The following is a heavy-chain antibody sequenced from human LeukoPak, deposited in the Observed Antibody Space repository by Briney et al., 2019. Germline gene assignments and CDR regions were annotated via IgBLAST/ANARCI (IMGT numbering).Heavy chain of an antibody. CDR2: ITRDSSTE. CDR3: AKESAEARGYYDSRAISSGVY. D-gene: IGHD3-22*01. Sequence: GGSLTLSCAASGFTLSSYILHWVRQTPDKGLEWVALITRDSSTENYADSVKGRFTVSRDNSKNTLYLQMNSPRAEDTAVYYCAKESAEARGYYDSRAISSGVYWGQGTLVTVSS. V-gene: IGHV3-30*04. J-gene: IGHJ4*02. CDR1: GFTLSSYI.